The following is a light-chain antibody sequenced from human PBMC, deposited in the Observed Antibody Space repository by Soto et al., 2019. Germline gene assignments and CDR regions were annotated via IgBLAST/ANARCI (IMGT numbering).Light chain of an antibody. V-gene: IGKV2-28*01. CDR1: QSLLQSNVYNY. CDR2: LGS. Sequence: DIVMTQSPLSLPVTPGEPASISCRSSQSLLQSNVYNYLDWYLQKPGQSPQLLIYLGSNRASGVPDRFSGSGSGTDFTLKISRVEAEDVGVYYCMQALQTPYAFGQGTKLEI. CDR3: MQALQTPYA. J-gene: IGKJ2*01.